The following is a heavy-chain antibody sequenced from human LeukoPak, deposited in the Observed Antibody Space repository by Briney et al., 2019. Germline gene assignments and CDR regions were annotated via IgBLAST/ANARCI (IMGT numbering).Heavy chain of an antibody. CDR1: GGAFSGYY. Sequence: SETLSLTCAVYGGAFSGYYWSWIRQPPGKGLEWIGEINHSGSTNCNPSLKSRLTISVDTSKSQFSLKLSSVTAADTAVYYCARLRGYYFGSGTHTGFDYWGQGTLVTVSS. D-gene: IGHD3-10*01. V-gene: IGHV4-34*01. CDR2: INHSGST. CDR3: ARLRGYYFGSGTHTGFDY. J-gene: IGHJ4*02.